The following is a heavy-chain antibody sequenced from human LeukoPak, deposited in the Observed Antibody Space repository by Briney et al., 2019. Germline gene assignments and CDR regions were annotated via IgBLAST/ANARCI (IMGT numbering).Heavy chain of an antibody. D-gene: IGHD5-24*01. Sequence: PGGSLRLSCAASRFTFSNYWMSWVRQAPGKGPEWVASIKSDGSGKFYVDSVKGRFTISRDNARNSLYLQMNRLRAEDTAVYYCARDADLGTTITGGFDIWGQGTKVTVSS. CDR3: ARDADLGTTITGGFDI. CDR2: IKSDGSGK. CDR1: RFTFSNYW. V-gene: IGHV3-7*01. J-gene: IGHJ3*02.